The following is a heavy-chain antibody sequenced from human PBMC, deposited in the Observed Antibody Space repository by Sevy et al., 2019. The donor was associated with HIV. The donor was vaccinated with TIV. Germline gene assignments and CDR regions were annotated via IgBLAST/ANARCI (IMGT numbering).Heavy chain of an antibody. CDR1: GYTFTGYY. J-gene: IGHJ4*02. D-gene: IGHD3-10*01. CDR3: ARGLGGSGSYYRDY. V-gene: IGHV1-2*02. Sequence: ASVKVSSKASGYTFTGYYMHWVRQAPGQGLEGMGWINPNSGGTNYAQKFQGRVTMTRDTSISTAYMELSRLRSDDTAVYYCARGLGGSGSYYRDYWGQGTLVTVSS. CDR2: INPNSGGT.